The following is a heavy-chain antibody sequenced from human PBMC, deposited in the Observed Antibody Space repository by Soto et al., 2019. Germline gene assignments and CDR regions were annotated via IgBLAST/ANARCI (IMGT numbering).Heavy chain of an antibody. J-gene: IGHJ4*02. V-gene: IGHV3-7*05. CDR1: GFTFSSYW. D-gene: IGHD3-9*01. Sequence: EVQLVESGGGLVQPGGSLRLSCAASGFTFSSYWLSWVRQAPGKGLEWVANIKQDGSEKYYVDSVKGRFTISRDNAKNSLYLQMKNLRAEDAGVYCCARILDYDILNGPLYYFDYWGQGTQVTVSS. CDR2: IKQDGSEK. CDR3: ARILDYDILNGPLYYFDY.